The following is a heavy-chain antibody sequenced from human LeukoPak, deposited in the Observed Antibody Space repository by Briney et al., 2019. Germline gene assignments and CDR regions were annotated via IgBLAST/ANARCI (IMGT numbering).Heavy chain of an antibody. D-gene: IGHD4-23*01. V-gene: IGHV4-39*01. CDR2: VSYSGST. Sequence: ASETLSLTCIVSGGSINSSPYYWGWIRQPPGKGLEWIGSVSYSGSTYFHPSLKSRLTISVDTSKNQFSLKLSSVTAADTAVYYCARPLYGGTDYWGQGTLVTVSS. CDR3: ARPLYGGTDY. J-gene: IGHJ4*02. CDR1: GGSINSSPYY.